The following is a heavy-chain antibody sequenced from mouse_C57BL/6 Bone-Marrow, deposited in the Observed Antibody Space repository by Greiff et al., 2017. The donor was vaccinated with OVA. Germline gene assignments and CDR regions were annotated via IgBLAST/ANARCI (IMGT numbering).Heavy chain of an antibody. CDR1: GFSFNTYA. D-gene: IGHD2-3*01. Sequence: EVKVVESGGGLVQPKGSLKLSCAASGFSFNTYAMNWVRQAPGKGLEWVARIRSKSNNYATYYADSVKDRFTISRDDSESMLYLQINNLKTEDTAMYYCVRHDVYWYFDVWGTGTTVTVSS. CDR3: VRHDVYWYFDV. CDR2: IRSKSNNYAT. V-gene: IGHV10-1*01. J-gene: IGHJ1*03.